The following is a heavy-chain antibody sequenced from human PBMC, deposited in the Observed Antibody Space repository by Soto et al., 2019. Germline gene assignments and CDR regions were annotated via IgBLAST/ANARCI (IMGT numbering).Heavy chain of an antibody. Sequence: PSETLSLTCVVSGGSISSNNWWSWVRQPPGRGLEWIGEIYHNGSTNYNSSLKSRVTVSVDKSQNQFSLKVTSVTAADTAVYYCARETYGDYVGYFDPWGQGIHVTVSS. CDR2: IYHNGST. V-gene: IGHV4-4*02. CDR1: GGSISSNNW. D-gene: IGHD4-17*01. J-gene: IGHJ5*02. CDR3: ARETYGDYVGYFDP.